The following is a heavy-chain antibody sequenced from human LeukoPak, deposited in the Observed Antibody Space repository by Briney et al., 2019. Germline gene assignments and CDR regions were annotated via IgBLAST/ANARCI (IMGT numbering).Heavy chain of an antibody. V-gene: IGHV1-18*01. CDR3: ARGGDSSGLNRFAF. J-gene: IGHJ4*02. Sequence: ASVNVSCKASGYTFTSYGISWVQQAPGQGLKWMGWISTYNGNTNYPPKLQGRVTMTNNTSTSTAYIELRSLRSDDTGVYYCARGGDSSGLNRFAFWPQGTVVSVSS. CDR1: GYTFTSYG. D-gene: IGHD3-22*01. CDR2: ISTYNGNT.